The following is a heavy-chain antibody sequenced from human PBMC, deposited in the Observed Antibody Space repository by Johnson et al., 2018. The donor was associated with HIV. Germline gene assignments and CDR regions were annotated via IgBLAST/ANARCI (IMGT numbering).Heavy chain of an antibody. CDR3: AGLAVRGSAGAFDI. CDR1: GFTVSSNY. J-gene: IGHJ3*02. Sequence: VQLVESGGGVVQPGRSLRLSCAVSGFTVSSNYMSWVRRAPGKALEWVSVIYSGGSTYYADSVKGRFTISRDNSKNTVYLQMNSLRAGDTALYYCAGLAVRGSAGAFDIWGQGTLVTVSS. CDR2: IYSGGST. D-gene: IGHD3-10*01. V-gene: IGHV3-66*01.